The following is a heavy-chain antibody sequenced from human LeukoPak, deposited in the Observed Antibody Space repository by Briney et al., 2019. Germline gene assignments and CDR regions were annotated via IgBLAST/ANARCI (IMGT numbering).Heavy chain of an antibody. CDR3: AKRGVIRVILVGFHKEANYFDS. CDR2: ISYDGSNK. Sequence: GGSLRLSCAASGFTFSSYAMHWVRQAPGKGLEWVAVISYDGSNKYYADSVKGRFTISRDNAKNTLYLQLNNLRAEDTAVYFCAKRGVIRVILVGFHKEANYFDSWGQGALVTVSS. CDR1: GFTFSSYA. J-gene: IGHJ4*02. V-gene: IGHV3-30*04. D-gene: IGHD3-10*01.